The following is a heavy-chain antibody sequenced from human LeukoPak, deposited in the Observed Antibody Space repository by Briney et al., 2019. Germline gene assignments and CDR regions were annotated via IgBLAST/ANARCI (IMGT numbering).Heavy chain of an antibody. CDR3: VKADSGYYR. V-gene: IGHV3-30*18. Sequence: GGSLRLSCAASGFTFSDYGMHWVRQAPGKGLEWVAVISLDGSDEFYADSVKGRFTIFRDNFKNTLYLQQNSLRAEDTAIYYCVKADSGYYRWGQGTLVTVSS. CDR1: GFTFSDYG. CDR2: ISLDGSDE. D-gene: IGHD3-22*01. J-gene: IGHJ5*02.